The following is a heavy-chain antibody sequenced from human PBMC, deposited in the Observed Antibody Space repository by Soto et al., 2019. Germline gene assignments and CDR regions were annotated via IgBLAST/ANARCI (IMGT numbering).Heavy chain of an antibody. CDR3: TGEVASGY. CDR1: GFTVSSKG. CDR2: ISRDGRTK. D-gene: IGHD2-8*02. Sequence: QVQLVESGGGVVQPGRSLRLSCSVSGFTVSSKGMHWVRQAPGKGLEWAAVISRDGRTKFYADSVEGRFTISKDSSRNTLFLEMDSLRSDDTAVYYCTGEVASGYWGQGTLVTVSS. J-gene: IGHJ4*02. V-gene: IGHV3-30*03.